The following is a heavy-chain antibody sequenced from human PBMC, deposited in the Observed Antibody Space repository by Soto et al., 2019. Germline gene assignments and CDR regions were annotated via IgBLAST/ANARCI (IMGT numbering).Heavy chain of an antibody. CDR2: LIPIFGTT. CDR1: GGSFSSDA. Sequence: SVKVSSKASGGSFSSDAISWVRQAPGQGLEWVGGLIPIFGTTKYAQKFQGRVTITRDTSASTAYMELSSLTSEDTAVYYCARTMYYYGSGSNYDKRFDYWGQGTLVTVSS. CDR3: ARTMYYYGSGSNYDKRFDY. D-gene: IGHD3-10*01. V-gene: IGHV1-69*05. J-gene: IGHJ4*02.